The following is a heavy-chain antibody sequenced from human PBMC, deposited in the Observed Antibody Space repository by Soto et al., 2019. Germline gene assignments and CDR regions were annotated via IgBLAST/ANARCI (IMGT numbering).Heavy chain of an antibody. V-gene: IGHV1-46*03. CDR2: INPSGGST. CDR1: VGTFSSYA. Sequence: GATVKVSCKASVGTFSSYAISWVRQAPGQGLEWMGIINPSGGSTSYAQKFQGRVTMTRDTSTSTVYMELSSLRSEDTAVYYCAREAHSSYYYDSSGCPGYWGQGTLVTVSS. J-gene: IGHJ4*02. CDR3: AREAHSSYYYDSSGCPGY. D-gene: IGHD3-22*01.